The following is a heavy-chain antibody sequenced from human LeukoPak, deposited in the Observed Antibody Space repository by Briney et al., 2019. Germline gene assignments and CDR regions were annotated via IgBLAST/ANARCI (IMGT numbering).Heavy chain of an antibody. CDR1: GGSISSSY. Sequence: SETLSLTCTVSGGSISSSYWSWIRQPPGKGLEWIGYIYCSASTNYNPSLKSRVTISVDTSKNQSSLKLSSMTAADTAVYYCARSAYYYDGSDYYYFDYWGQGTLVTVSS. CDR2: IYCSAST. CDR3: ARSAYYYDGSDYYYFDY. V-gene: IGHV4-59*01. D-gene: IGHD3-22*01. J-gene: IGHJ4*02.